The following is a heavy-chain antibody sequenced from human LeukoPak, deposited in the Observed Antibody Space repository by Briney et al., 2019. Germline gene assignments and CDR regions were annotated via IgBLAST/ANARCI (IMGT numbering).Heavy chain of an antibody. Sequence: GGSLRLSCAASGFTVSGNYMSWVRQAPGKGLEWVSLIYSGGDTYYADSVKGRFSISRDNSQNTLYLQMNNLRPDDTAVYYCATRYCSGTSCFRGAFDVWGQGTMVTVSS. CDR1: GFTVSGNY. J-gene: IGHJ3*01. V-gene: IGHV3-66*02. D-gene: IGHD2-2*01. CDR2: IYSGGDT. CDR3: ATRYCSGTSCFRGAFDV.